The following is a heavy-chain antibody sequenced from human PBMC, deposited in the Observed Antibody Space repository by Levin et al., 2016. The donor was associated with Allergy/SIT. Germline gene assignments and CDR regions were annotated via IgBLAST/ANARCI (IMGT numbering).Heavy chain of an antibody. V-gene: IGHV3-7*01. Sequence: GGSLRLSCAASGFTFSAYWMSWVRQAPGKGLEWVANINQDGSEKFYVDSVKGRFTISRDNANNSLYLQMNSLRAEDTAVYYCARVAYSDRWYSFDYWGQGTLVTVSS. J-gene: IGHJ4*02. CDR3: ARVAYSDRWYSFDY. CDR1: GFTFSAYW. D-gene: IGHD6-13*01. CDR2: INQDGSEK.